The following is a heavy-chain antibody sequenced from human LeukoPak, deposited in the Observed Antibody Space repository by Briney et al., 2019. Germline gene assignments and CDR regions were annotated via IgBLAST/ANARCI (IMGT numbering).Heavy chain of an antibody. D-gene: IGHD2-8*02. Sequence: PSQTLSLTCTVSGGSISSSNYYWNWIRQPAGKGLEWIGRIYTSGSTNYNPSLKSRVTISVDTSKNQFSLKLSSVTAADTAVYYCARDMSPLVIAFDIWGQGTMVTVSS. J-gene: IGHJ3*02. CDR2: IYTSGST. CDR3: ARDMSPLVIAFDI. V-gene: IGHV4-61*02. CDR1: GGSISSSNYY.